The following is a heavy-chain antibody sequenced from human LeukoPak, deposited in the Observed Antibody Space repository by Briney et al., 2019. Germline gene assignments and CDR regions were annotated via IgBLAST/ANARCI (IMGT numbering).Heavy chain of an antibody. Sequence: SETLSLTCTVFGGSITTYSWSWIRQPAGRGLEWIGRFYSSGSTDYNPSLKSRVTMSVDTSKNQVSLKLSSVTAADTAVYYCATGYSSSWYSYYYYYGVDVWGQGTTVTVSS. CDR3: ATGYSSSWYSYYYYYGVDV. CDR2: FYSSGST. CDR1: GGSITTYS. J-gene: IGHJ6*02. V-gene: IGHV4-4*07. D-gene: IGHD6-13*01.